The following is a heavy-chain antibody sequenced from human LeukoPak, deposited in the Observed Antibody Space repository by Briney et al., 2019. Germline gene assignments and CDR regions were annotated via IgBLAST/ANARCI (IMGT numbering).Heavy chain of an antibody. Sequence: PSGTLSLTCAVSGGSISSSNWWSWVRQPPGKGLEWIGEIYHSGSTNYNPSLKSRVTMSVDTSKNQFSLKLSSVTAADTAVYYCARAVRSPTNYFDYWGQGTLVTVSS. CDR3: ARAVRSPTNYFDY. CDR2: IYHSGST. CDR1: GGSISSSNW. D-gene: IGHD2-2*01. V-gene: IGHV4-4*02. J-gene: IGHJ4*02.